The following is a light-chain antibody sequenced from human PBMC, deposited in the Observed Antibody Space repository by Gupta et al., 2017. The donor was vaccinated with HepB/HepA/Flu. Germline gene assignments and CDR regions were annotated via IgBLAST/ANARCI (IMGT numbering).Light chain of an antibody. V-gene: IGKV1-9*01. CDR1: QGISSY. J-gene: IGKJ5*01. Sequence: DIQLTQSPSFLSASVGDRVTITCRASQGISSYLAWYQQKPGKAPKLLIYAASTLQSGVPSRFSGSGSGTEFTLTISSRQPEDFATYYCQQVKSYPLTFGQGTRLEIK. CDR2: AAS. CDR3: QQVKSYPLT.